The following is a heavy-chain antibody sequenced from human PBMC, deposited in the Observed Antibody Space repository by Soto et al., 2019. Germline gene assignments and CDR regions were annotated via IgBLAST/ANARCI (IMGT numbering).Heavy chain of an antibody. V-gene: IGHV4-39*01. CDR2: IYYSGST. Sequence: SETLSLTCTVSGGSISSSSYYWGWIRQPPGKGLEWIGSIYYSGSTYYNPSLKSRVTISVDTSKNQFSLKLSSVTAADTAVYYCARDYGSGSQSPFYYYYGMDVWGQGTTVT. CDR3: ARDYGSGSQSPFYYYYGMDV. J-gene: IGHJ6*02. CDR1: GGSISSSSYY. D-gene: IGHD3-10*01.